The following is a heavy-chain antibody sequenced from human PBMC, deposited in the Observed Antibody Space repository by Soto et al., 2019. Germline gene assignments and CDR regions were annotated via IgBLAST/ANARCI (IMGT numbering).Heavy chain of an antibody. CDR3: AAELGFGKLSVV. V-gene: IGHV1-69*01. J-gene: IGHJ6*02. CDR2: IIPLFGTT. Sequence: QVQVVQSGVDVRRPGSSVKVSCKASGDTFKNCVISWVRQAPGQGLEWMVGIIPLFGTTDFAQRFQGRLTITTDESTTTAYMELSRLRSEDTATYYCAAELGFGKLSVVWGQGTTVIVSS. D-gene: IGHD3-10*01. CDR1: GDTFKNCV.